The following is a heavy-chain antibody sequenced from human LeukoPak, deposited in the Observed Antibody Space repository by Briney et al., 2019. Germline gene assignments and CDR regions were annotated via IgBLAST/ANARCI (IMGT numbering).Heavy chain of an antibody. J-gene: IGHJ5*02. CDR3: ARTGGAGSPSDT. CDR1: GFIFSDYY. V-gene: IGHV3-11*01. CDR2: ISFSGGIT. D-gene: IGHD3-10*01. Sequence: GGALRLSCAASGFIFSDYYMSWIRQAPGKGLEWVSYISFSGGITYYADSVKGRFTISRDNAKNSLYLEMNSLRDDDTAVYFCARTGGAGSPSDTWGQGTLVTVSS.